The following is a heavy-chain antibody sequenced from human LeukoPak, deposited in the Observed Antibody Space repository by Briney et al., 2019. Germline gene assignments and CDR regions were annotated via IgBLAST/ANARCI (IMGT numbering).Heavy chain of an antibody. J-gene: IGHJ4*02. D-gene: IGHD1-1*01. V-gene: IGHV1-18*01. CDR3: AREGDDYNWYFDY. Sequence: ASVKLSCKASGYTFTTYGISWVRQAPGQGLEWMGWISAYNGNTNYAQKFQDRVTMTTDTSTSTAYMELRSLRSDDTAVYYCAREGDDYNWYFDYWGQGTLVTVSS. CDR2: ISAYNGNT. CDR1: GYTFTTYG.